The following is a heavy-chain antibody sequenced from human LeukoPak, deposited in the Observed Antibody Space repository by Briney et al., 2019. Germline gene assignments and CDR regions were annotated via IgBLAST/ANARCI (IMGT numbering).Heavy chain of an antibody. V-gene: IGHV1-46*01. Sequence: ASVKVSCKASGYTFTGYYMHWVRQAPGQGLEWMGIINPSGGSTSYAQKFQGRVTMTRDTSTSTAYMELSRLRSDDTAVYYCSRASTWGGIAVADLDYWGQGTLVTVSS. D-gene: IGHD6-19*01. CDR1: GYTFTGYY. CDR3: SRASTWGGIAVADLDY. J-gene: IGHJ4*02. CDR2: INPSGGST.